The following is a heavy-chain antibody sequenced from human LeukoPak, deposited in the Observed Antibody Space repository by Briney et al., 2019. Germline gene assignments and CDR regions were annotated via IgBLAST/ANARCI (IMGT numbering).Heavy chain of an antibody. CDR2: ISYDGSNK. CDR3: ARDIVRVAVAFDI. V-gene: IGHV3-30*03. J-gene: IGHJ3*02. Sequence: GRSLRLSCAASGFTFSSYGMHWVRQAPGKGLEWVAVISYDGSNKYYADSVKGRFTISRDNAKNSLYLQMNSLRAEDTAVYYCARDIVRVAVAFDIWGQGTMVTVSS. CDR1: GFTFSSYG. D-gene: IGHD3-10*01.